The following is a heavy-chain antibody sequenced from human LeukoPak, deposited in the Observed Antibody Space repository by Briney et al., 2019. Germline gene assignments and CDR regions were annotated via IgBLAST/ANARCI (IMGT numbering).Heavy chain of an antibody. CDR2: VRFDGTNK. J-gene: IGHJ4*02. D-gene: IGHD6-19*01. Sequence: PGGSLRLSCAASGFTFGDYGMHWVRQAPGKGLEWVGSVRFDGTNKYYRDSVRGRFTLSRDNSNNTLFLLVNRLTLEDAGVYYCAREREPWLLRNYFDHWGRGSLVTVSS. CDR3: AREREPWLLRNYFDH. V-gene: IGHV3-30*02. CDR1: GFTFGDYG.